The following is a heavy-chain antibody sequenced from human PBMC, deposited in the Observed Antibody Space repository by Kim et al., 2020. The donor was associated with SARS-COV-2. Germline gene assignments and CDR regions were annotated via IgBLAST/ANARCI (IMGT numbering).Heavy chain of an antibody. V-gene: IGHV3-53*01. CDR2: IYSGGST. CDR3: ARVEPYYYDSSGYYPWGAFDI. D-gene: IGHD3-22*01. Sequence: GGSLRLSCAASGFTVSSNYMSWVRQAPGKGLEWVSVIYSGGSTYYADSVKGRFTISRDNSKNRLYLQMNSLRAEDTAVYYCARVEPYYYDSSGYYPWGAFDIWGQGKMVTVSS. J-gene: IGHJ3*02. CDR1: GFTVSSNY.